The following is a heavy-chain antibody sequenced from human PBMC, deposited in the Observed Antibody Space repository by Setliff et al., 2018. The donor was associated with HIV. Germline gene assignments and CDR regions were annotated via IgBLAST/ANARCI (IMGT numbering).Heavy chain of an antibody. V-gene: IGHV1-69*13. Sequence: SVKVSCKASGGTFRKYSISWVRQAPGQGLEWMGGIIPIFGSTTYSQKFQGRLSITADESTSTADMELSSLRSEDTAVYFCALRGYYYDSSGYYCWGQGTVVTVSS. J-gene: IGHJ4*02. CDR2: IIPIFGST. CDR1: GGTFRKYS. CDR3: ALRGYYYDSSGYYC. D-gene: IGHD3-22*01.